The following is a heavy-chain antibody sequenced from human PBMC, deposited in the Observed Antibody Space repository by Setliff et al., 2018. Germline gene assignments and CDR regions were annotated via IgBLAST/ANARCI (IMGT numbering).Heavy chain of an antibody. D-gene: IGHD6-19*01. Sequence: ETLSLTCTVPGGSISDNGYFWGWVRQPPGKGLEWIGEINHSGNTNYNPSLKSRVTISVDKSTNQFSLKLNSVTAADTAVYYCVRTDYSDGRYSMDVWGKGTTVTVSS. CDR3: VRTDYSDGRYSMDV. J-gene: IGHJ6*03. V-gene: IGHV4-39*07. CDR1: GGSISDNGYF. CDR2: INHSGNT.